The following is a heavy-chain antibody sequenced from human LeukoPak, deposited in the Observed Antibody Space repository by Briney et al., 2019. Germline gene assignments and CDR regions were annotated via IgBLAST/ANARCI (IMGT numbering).Heavy chain of an antibody. Sequence: GGSLRLSCAASGFTFTSHGMHWVRQAPGKGLEWVSFIRSDGSNKYYADSVKGRFTISRDNSKNTLYLQMRSLRADDTAVYYCAPWDDNSNFALDYWGQGTLVIVSS. V-gene: IGHV3-30*02. CDR1: GFTFTSHG. CDR3: APWDDNSNFALDY. CDR2: IRSDGSNK. J-gene: IGHJ4*02. D-gene: IGHD4-11*01.